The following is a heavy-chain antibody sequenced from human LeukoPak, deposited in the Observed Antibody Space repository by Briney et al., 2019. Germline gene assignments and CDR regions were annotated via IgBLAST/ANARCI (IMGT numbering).Heavy chain of an antibody. Sequence: GASVKVSCKASGYTFTSYDINWVRQTTGQGLEWMGWMNPNSGNTGYAQKFQGRVTMTRNTSISTAYMELSSLRPEDTAVYYCARVGVVTAIPGYYGMDVWGQGTTVTVSS. V-gene: IGHV1-8*01. CDR1: GYTFTSYD. J-gene: IGHJ6*02. CDR3: ARVGVVTAIPGYYGMDV. CDR2: MNPNSGNT. D-gene: IGHD2-21*02.